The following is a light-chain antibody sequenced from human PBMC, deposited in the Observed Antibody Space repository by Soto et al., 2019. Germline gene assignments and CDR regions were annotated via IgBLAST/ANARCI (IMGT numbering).Light chain of an antibody. CDR3: QSYDSSLSGWV. V-gene: IGLV1-40*01. J-gene: IGLJ3*02. Sequence: QLVLTQPPSVSGAPGQRVTISCTGSSSNIGAGYDVHWYQQLPGTAPILLIYGNSNRPSGVPDRFSGSKSGTSASLAITGLRAEDEADYYCQSYDSSLSGWVFGGGTKLTVL. CDR1: SSNIGAGYD. CDR2: GNS.